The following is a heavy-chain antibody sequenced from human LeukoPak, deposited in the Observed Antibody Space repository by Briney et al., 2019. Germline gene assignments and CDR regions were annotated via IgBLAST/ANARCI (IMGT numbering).Heavy chain of an antibody. CDR3: ARERAVAGTLHVFDN. CDR2: INPSGDRT. V-gene: IGHV1-46*01. D-gene: IGHD6-19*01. CDR1: GYTFTSYY. J-gene: IGHJ4*02. Sequence: GASVKVSCKASGYTFTSYYMNWVRQAPGQGLEWMGIINPSGDRTSYAQKSQGRVTMTRDTSTSTVYMELSSLRSEDTAVYYCARERAVAGTLHVFDNWGQGTLVTVSS.